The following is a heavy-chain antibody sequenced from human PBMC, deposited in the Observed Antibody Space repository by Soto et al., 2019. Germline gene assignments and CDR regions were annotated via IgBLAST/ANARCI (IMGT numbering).Heavy chain of an antibody. CDR3: ARRYCSSNSCFEGGKNRVGPADY. CDR1: GFTFSSYS. D-gene: IGHD2-2*01. J-gene: IGHJ4*02. V-gene: IGHV3-21*01. Sequence: LRLSCAASGFTFSSYSMNWVRQAPGKGLEWVSSISSSSSYIYYADSVKGRFTISRDNAKNSLYLQMNSLRAEDTAVYYCARRYCSSNSCFEGGKNRVGPADYWGQGTLVTVSS. CDR2: ISSSSSYI.